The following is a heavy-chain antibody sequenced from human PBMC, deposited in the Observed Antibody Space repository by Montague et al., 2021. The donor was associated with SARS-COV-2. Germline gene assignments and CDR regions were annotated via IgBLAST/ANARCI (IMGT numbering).Heavy chain of an antibody. CDR1: GGSISGYY. Sequence: SETLSLTCTVSGGSISGYYWSWIRQPPGKGPEWIGNIYDTGNTNYNPSLKSRVTISEDTSKNQFSLILSSVTAADTAVYFCARDFDWQQDPSTDYFHYGMDVWGQGTTVIVSS. J-gene: IGHJ6*02. V-gene: IGHV4-59*12. CDR2: IYDTGNT. CDR3: ARDFDWQQDPSTDYFHYGMDV. D-gene: IGHD3-9*01.